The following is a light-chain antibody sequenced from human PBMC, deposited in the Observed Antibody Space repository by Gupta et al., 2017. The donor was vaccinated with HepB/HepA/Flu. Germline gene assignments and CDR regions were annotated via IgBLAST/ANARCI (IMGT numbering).Light chain of an antibody. CDR3: QQYNNWPPLT. J-gene: IGKJ4*01. CDR2: GAS. V-gene: IGKV3-15*01. CDR1: QSVSSN. Sequence: EIVITHSPATLPVSPGERATLSCRASQSVSSNLAWYQQKPGQAPRRLIYGASTRATGIPARFSGSGSGTEFTLTISSRQSEDFAVYYCQQYNNWPPLTFGGGTKVEIK.